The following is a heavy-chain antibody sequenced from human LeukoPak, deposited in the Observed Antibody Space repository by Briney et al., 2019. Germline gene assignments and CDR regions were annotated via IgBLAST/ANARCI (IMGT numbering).Heavy chain of an antibody. V-gene: IGHV4-59*11. CDR2: IYHSGST. CDR3: ARGGSSSSPGGYWFDP. D-gene: IGHD6-6*01. Sequence: SQTLSLTCTVSGGSISSHYWSWIRQPPGKGLEWIGYIYHSGSTNYNPSLKSRVTISVDTSKNQFSLKLSSVTAADTAVYYCARGGSSSSPGGYWFDPWGQGTLVTVSS. CDR1: GGSISSHY. J-gene: IGHJ5*02.